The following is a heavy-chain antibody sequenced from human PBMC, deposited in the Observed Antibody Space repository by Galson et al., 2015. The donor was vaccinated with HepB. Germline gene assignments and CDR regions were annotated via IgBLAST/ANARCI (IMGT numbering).Heavy chain of an antibody. V-gene: IGHV3-30*03. CDR1: GFTFSSYG. CDR2: ISYDGSNK. J-gene: IGHJ2*01. CDR3: AREFGMVLWFGELLYRDWYFDL. D-gene: IGHD3-10*01. Sequence: SLRLSCAASGFTFSSYGMHWVRQAPGKGLEWVAVISYDGSNKYYADSVKGRFTISRDNSKNTLYLQMNSLRAEDTAVYYCAREFGMVLWFGELLYRDWYFDLWGRGTLVTVSS.